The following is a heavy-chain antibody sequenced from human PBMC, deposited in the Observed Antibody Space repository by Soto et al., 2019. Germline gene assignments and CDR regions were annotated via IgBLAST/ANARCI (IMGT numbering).Heavy chain of an antibody. CDR3: ASKGAYSSGWYSFRVY. V-gene: IGHV4-59*01. D-gene: IGHD6-19*01. CDR2: IYYSGST. CDR1: GGSISSYY. Sequence: LSLTCTVSGGSISSYYWSWIRQPPGKGLEWIGYIYYSGSTNYNPSLKSRVTISVDTSKNQFSLKLSSVTAADTAVYYCASKGAYSSGWYSFRVYWGQGTLVTVSS. J-gene: IGHJ4*02.